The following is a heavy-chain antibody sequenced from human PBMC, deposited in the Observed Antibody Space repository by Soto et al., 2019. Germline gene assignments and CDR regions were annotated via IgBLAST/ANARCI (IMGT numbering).Heavy chain of an antibody. D-gene: IGHD1-1*01. CDR1: GFTFSTYA. CDR2: ITGGGGRGT. J-gene: IGHJ6*02. Sequence: EVQLLESGGGLVQPGGSLRLSCAASGFTFSTYAMRWVRQAPGKGLEWVSSITGGGGRGTYYGDSVKGRFTITRDDSKDPLYLQMESLRADDTAVSYCAKCHQNSGGYNGGMDVWGQGTTVTVSS. V-gene: IGHV3-23*01. CDR3: AKCHQNSGGYNGGMDV.